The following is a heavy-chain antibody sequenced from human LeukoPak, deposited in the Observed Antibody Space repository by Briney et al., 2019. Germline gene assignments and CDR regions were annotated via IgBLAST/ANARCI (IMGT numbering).Heavy chain of an antibody. Sequence: PSETLSLTCTVSGGSISSSSYYWGWIRQPPGKGLEWIGSIYYSGSTYYNPSLKSRATISVDTSKNQFSLKLSSVTAADTAVYYCARQGDYGDYNFDYWGQGTLVTVSS. CDR1: GGSISSSSYY. CDR3: ARQGDYGDYNFDY. D-gene: IGHD4-17*01. J-gene: IGHJ4*02. V-gene: IGHV4-39*01. CDR2: IYYSGST.